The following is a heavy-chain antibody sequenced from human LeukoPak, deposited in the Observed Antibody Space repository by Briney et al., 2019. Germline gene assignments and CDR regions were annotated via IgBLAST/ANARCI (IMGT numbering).Heavy chain of an antibody. D-gene: IGHD4-17*01. V-gene: IGHV1-8*01. J-gene: IGHJ4*02. CDR3: AWDYGDYVVGPLRY. CDR2: MNPNSANT. Sequence: ASVKVSCKASGYTFTSYDINWVRQATGQGLEWMGWMNPNSANTGYAQKFQGRVTMTRNTSISTAYMELSSLRSEDTAVYYCAWDYGDYVVGPLRYWGQGTLVTVSS. CDR1: GYTFTSYD.